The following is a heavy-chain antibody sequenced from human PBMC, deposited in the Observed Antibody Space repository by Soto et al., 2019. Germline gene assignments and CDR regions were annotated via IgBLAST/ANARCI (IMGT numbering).Heavy chain of an antibody. CDR3: TRDLFSYDYSGILWFEP. Sequence: GSLRLSCAASVFAFSGSAMYWVRQASGKGPEWVGRIRSKGHNYATEYDASVKGRFTISRDDSKNTAYLQMNSLQTEDTAVYYCTRDLFSYDYSGILWFEPWGQGTLVTVS. V-gene: IGHV3-73*01. D-gene: IGHD3-16*01. CDR1: VFAFSGSA. CDR2: IRSKGHNYAT. J-gene: IGHJ5*02.